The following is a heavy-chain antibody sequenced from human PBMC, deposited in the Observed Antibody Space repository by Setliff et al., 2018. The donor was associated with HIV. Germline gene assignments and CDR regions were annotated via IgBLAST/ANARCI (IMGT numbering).Heavy chain of an antibody. V-gene: IGHV4-38-2*01. J-gene: IGHJ3*02. CDR1: GYSINSGFS. CDR3: TRRDNSVSGYYTDHAFDI. D-gene: IGHD3-22*01. CDR2: IYQSGSI. Sequence: SETLSLTCAASGYSINSGFSRAWIRQPPGQGPQWIGSIYQSGSIYYNPSLQSRVTISVDSSKNQFSLNLFSVTAADTAVYYCTRRDNSVSGYYTDHAFDIWGQGTLVTVSS.